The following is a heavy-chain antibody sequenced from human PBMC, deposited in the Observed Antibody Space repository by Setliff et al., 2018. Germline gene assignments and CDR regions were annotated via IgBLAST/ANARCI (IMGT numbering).Heavy chain of an antibody. Sequence: SETLSLTCTVSGGSISSYYWGWIRQPPGKGLEWIGSISHSGSTYYNPSLRSRVTIPLDTSKNQFSPKLTSVTAADTAVYYCAGGRRYDYGWDFDYWGQGTLVTVSS. D-gene: IGHD4-17*01. J-gene: IGHJ4*02. CDR1: GGSISSYY. CDR3: AGGRRYDYGWDFDY. V-gene: IGHV4-38-2*02. CDR2: ISHSGST.